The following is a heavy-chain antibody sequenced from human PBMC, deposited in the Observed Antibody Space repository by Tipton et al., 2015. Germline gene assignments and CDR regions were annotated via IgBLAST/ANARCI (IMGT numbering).Heavy chain of an antibody. CDR1: GYTFTGHY. Sequence: QLVQSGPEVKKPGASVKVSCKASGYTFTGHYMHWVRQAPGQGLEWMGWINPNTGGTNYAQKFQGWVTMTRDTSNSTVYMELKRLTFNDTAVYYCARAHSGSWAYYYYYGMDVWGQGTTVTVSS. CDR3: ARAHSGSWAYYYYYGMDV. J-gene: IGHJ6*02. V-gene: IGHV1-2*04. D-gene: IGHD6-13*01. CDR2: INPNTGGT.